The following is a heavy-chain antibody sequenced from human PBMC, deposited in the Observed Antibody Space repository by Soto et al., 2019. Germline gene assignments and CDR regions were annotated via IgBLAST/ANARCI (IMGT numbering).Heavy chain of an antibody. Sequence: SETLSLTCAVYGGSFSGYYWSWIRQPPGKGLEWIGEINHSGSTNYNPSLKSRVTISVDTSKNQFSLKLSSVTAADTAVYYCARGRHKWSGMDVWGQGTTVTVSS. D-gene: IGHD2-8*01. CDR3: ARGRHKWSGMDV. CDR1: GGSFSGYY. J-gene: IGHJ6*02. CDR2: INHSGST. V-gene: IGHV4-34*01.